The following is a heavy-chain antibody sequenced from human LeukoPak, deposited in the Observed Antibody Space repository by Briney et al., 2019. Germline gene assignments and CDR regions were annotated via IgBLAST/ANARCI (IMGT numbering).Heavy chain of an antibody. Sequence: PGGSLRLSCAASGFTFINAWMGWVRQASGKGLEWAGRIKAKAHGGTIEYAAPVKGRFTISRDDSKNTLYLQMNSLKTEDTAVYYCTTDGVGVEGATYDNWGQGTLVSVSS. J-gene: IGHJ4*02. D-gene: IGHD2-8*01. CDR1: GFTFINAW. V-gene: IGHV3-15*01. CDR3: TTDGVGVEGATYDN. CDR2: IKAKAHGGTI.